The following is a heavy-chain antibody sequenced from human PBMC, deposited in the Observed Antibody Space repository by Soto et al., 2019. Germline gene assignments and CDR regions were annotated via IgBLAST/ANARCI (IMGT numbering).Heavy chain of an antibody. V-gene: IGHV4-59*08. J-gene: IGHJ4*02. CDR1: GGSISSYY. CDR3: ARQGYLVYFDY. Sequence: SETLSLTCTVSGGSISSYYWSWIRQPPGKGLEWIGYIYYSGSTNYNPSLKSRVTISVDTSKNQFSLKLSSVTAADTAVYYCARQGYLVYFDYWGQGTLVTVS. CDR2: IYYSGST. D-gene: IGHD6-13*01.